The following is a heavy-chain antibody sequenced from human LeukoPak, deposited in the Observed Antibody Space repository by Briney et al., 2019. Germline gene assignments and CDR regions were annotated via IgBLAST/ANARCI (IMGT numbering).Heavy chain of an antibody. CDR1: DFSLSTPGMG. CDR2: IYYNDDK. Sequence: KTSGPTLVNPTQTLTLTCTFSDFSLSTPGMGVGWIRQPPGKALEWLAFIYYNDDKRYSPSLRSRLTITRDTSKNQVVLAMTNIGAVDTATYYCPHLVVTIDWRSYFDYWGQGALVTVSS. V-gene: IGHV2-5*01. CDR3: PHLVVTIDWRSYFDY. J-gene: IGHJ4*02. D-gene: IGHD3-9*01.